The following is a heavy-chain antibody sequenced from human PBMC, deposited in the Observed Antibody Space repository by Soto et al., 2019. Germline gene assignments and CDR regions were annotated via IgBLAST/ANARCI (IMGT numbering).Heavy chain of an antibody. CDR3: VKGEYYYDSSGYYPFDH. V-gene: IGHV3-64D*06. CDR1: GFTFSFYA. J-gene: IGHJ4*02. D-gene: IGHD3-22*01. CDR2: ISTDGGNT. Sequence: EVQLVESGGGLVQPGGSLRLPCSASGFTFSFYAMHWVRQAPGKGLEFVSAISTDGGNTHYADSVKGRFTISRDNSKNTQYLQMSSLTAEDTAVYYCVKGEYYYDSSGYYPFDHWGQGTLVIVSS.